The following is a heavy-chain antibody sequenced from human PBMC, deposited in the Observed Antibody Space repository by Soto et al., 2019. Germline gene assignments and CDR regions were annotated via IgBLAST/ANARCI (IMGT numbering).Heavy chain of an antibody. V-gene: IGHV3-48*02. CDR2: ITSGRSTI. CDR1: GFTFSTYS. D-gene: IGHD1-1*01. CDR3: SRLDLNAHAFYI. Sequence: EVQVVESGGDLVQPGGSLRLSCAASGFTFSTYSMSWVRQAPGKGLEWVSYITSGRSTIFYADSVKGRFTISRDNAQNSLYLQMNSLRDEDTAVYYCSRLDLNAHAFYIWGQGTMVTGSS. J-gene: IGHJ3*02.